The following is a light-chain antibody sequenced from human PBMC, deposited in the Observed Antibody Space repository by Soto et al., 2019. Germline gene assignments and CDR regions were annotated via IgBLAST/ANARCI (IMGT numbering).Light chain of an antibody. CDR3: QKYNSAPLT. CDR2: AAS. J-gene: IGKJ4*01. Sequence: DIQLTQSPSFLSASVGDRVTITCRASQGISSFLVWYQQKPGKAPKVLIYAASTLQSGVPSRFNGSGSGTAFTLTISSLQPEDVATYYCQKYNSAPLTFGGGTKVDIK. V-gene: IGKV1-27*01. CDR1: QGISSF.